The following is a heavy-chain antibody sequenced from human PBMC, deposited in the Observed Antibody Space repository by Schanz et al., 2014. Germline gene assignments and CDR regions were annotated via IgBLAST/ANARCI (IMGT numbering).Heavy chain of an antibody. V-gene: IGHV3-48*04. Sequence: VQLVESGGGVVQPGRSLKLSCAASGFPFSSHGMHWVRQAPGKGLEWVSYISSSSSTIYYADSVKGRFTISRDNAKNSLYLQMNSLRAEDAAVYYCARVELSVYYYAMDVWGQGTTVTVSS. D-gene: IGHD2-15*01. J-gene: IGHJ6*02. CDR1: GFPFSSHG. CDR3: ARVELSVYYYAMDV. CDR2: ISSSSSTI.